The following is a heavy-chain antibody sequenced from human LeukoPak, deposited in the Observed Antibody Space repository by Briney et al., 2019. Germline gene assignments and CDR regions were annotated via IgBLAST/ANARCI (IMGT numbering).Heavy chain of an antibody. V-gene: IGHV3-48*01. CDR3: ATYRRVLLPFES. CDR1: GFTFSSYS. D-gene: IGHD2/OR15-2a*01. J-gene: IGHJ4*02. CDR2: ISSSSSTI. Sequence: GGSLRLSCAASGFTFSSYSMNWVRQAPGKGLEWVSYISSSSSTIYYADSVKGRFTISRDNAKNSLYLQMNSLRAEDTAIYYCATYRRVLLPFESWGQGTQVTVSS.